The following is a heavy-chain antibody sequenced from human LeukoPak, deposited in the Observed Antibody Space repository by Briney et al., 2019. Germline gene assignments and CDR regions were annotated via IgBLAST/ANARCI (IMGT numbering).Heavy chain of an antibody. Sequence: GGSLRLSCAASGFTFSSYWMHWVRQAPGKGLVWVSRINSDGSSTSYADSVKGRFTISRDNAKNTLYLQMNSLRAEDTAVYYCAKEYDSGGYGANFDYWGQGTLVTVSS. J-gene: IGHJ4*02. CDR1: GFTFSSYW. CDR2: INSDGSST. D-gene: IGHD3-10*01. CDR3: AKEYDSGGYGANFDY. V-gene: IGHV3-74*01.